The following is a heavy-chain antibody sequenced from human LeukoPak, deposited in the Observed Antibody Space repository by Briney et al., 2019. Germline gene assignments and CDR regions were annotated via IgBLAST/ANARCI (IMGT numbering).Heavy chain of an antibody. CDR1: GGSISSSSYY. CDR3: ARHHYDFWSGYYPYYFDY. J-gene: IGHJ4*02. CDR2: IYYSGST. D-gene: IGHD3-3*01. V-gene: IGHV4-39*01. Sequence: PSETLSLTCTVSGGSISSSSYYWSWIRQPPGKGLEWIGSIYYSGSTYYNPSLKSRVTISVDTSKNQFSLKLSSVTAADTAVYHCARHHYDFWSGYYPYYFDYWGQGTLVTVSS.